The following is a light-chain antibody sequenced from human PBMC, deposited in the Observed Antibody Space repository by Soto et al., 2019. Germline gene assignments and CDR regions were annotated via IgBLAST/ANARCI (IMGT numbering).Light chain of an antibody. Sequence: EIVLTQSPGTLSLSPGERATLSCRASQSVSSTYLAWYQQKPGQAPRLLIYGAYNRATGIPDRFSGSGSGTDFTLTITRLEPEDFAVYYCQQYGRSLWTFGQGTKVEIK. CDR2: GAY. CDR1: QSVSSTY. CDR3: QQYGRSLWT. J-gene: IGKJ1*01. V-gene: IGKV3-20*01.